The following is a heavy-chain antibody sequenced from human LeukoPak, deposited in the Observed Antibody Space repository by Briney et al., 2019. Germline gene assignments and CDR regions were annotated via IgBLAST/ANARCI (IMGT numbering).Heavy chain of an antibody. D-gene: IGHD2-15*01. CDR1: GGSLSSGSFY. CDR3: ARERCSGGSCYTQRNAFDM. J-gene: IGHJ3*02. V-gene: IGHV4-61*02. CDR2: IYTSGST. Sequence: SETLSLTCTVSGGSLSSGSFYWSWIRQPAGKGLEWIGRIYTSGSTNYNPSLKSRVTISVDTSKNQFSLKLSSVTAADTAVYYCARERCSGGSCYTQRNAFDMWGQGTMVTVPS.